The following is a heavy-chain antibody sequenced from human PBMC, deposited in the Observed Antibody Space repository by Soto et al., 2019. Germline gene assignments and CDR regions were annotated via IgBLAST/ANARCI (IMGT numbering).Heavy chain of an antibody. CDR3: ARDLSGYDLNH. Sequence: SVKVSCNASGGTFSSYAISLVRQAPGQGLEWMGGIIPIFGTANYAQKFQGRVTITADESTSTAYMELSSLRSEDTAVYYCARDLSGYDLNHWGQGTLVTVSS. D-gene: IGHD5-12*01. V-gene: IGHV1-69*13. CDR2: IIPIFGTA. J-gene: IGHJ5*02. CDR1: GGTFSSYA.